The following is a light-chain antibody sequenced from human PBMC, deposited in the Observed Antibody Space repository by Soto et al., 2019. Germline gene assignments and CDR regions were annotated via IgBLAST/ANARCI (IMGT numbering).Light chain of an antibody. Sequence: DIQMTQSPSTLSVSVGDRVTITCRASQSISSWLTWYQQKPGKAPKLLIYDASSLESGVPSRFSGSGSGTEITLTIRSLQPDDFATYYCQQYQSYSRTFGQGTKVDI. J-gene: IGKJ1*01. V-gene: IGKV1-5*01. CDR2: DAS. CDR1: QSISSW. CDR3: QQYQSYSRT.